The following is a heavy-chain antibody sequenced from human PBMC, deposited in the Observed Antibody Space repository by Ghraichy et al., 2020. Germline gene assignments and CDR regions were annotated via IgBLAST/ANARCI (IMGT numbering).Heavy chain of an antibody. Sequence: GGSLRLSCAASGFTFSSYWMSWVRQAPGKGLEWVANIKQDGSEKYYVDSVKGRFTISRDNAKNSLYLQMNSLRAEDTAVYYCATSIGLEPYEQAYFDYWGQGTLVTVSS. CDR2: IKQDGSEK. CDR1: GFTFSSYW. J-gene: IGHJ4*02. V-gene: IGHV3-7*03. D-gene: IGHD3-22*01. CDR3: ATSIGLEPYEQAYFDY.